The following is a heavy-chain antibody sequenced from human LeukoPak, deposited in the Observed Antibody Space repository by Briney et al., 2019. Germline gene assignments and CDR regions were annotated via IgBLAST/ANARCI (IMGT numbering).Heavy chain of an antibody. CDR3: ARDRGLTRTTAGFDP. V-gene: IGHV1-69*05. J-gene: IGHJ5*02. CDR2: ITPMYGRT. Sequence: SVTVSCTASGGTFRSYAITWVRQVRGQGLEWMGGITPMYGRTNYGHKFQGRVTITTDESMSTVYMELSSLTYDDTAVYYCARDRGLTRTTAGFDPWGQGTLVTVSS. CDR1: GGTFRSYA. D-gene: IGHD1-1*01.